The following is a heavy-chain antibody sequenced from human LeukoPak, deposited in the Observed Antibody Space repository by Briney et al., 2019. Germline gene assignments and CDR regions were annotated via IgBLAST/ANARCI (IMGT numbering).Heavy chain of an antibody. CDR2: IYWNDVK. J-gene: IGHJ4*02. Sequence: ESGPTLVKPTQTLTLTCTFSGFSLRADEVAVGWVRQSPGKALEWLALIYWNDVKRYSPSLKSRLTIAKDTSKNLVVLIMTNMDPVDTATYYCVYEKRWVKILAWGQGTPVTVSS. V-gene: IGHV2-5*01. CDR1: GFSLRADEVA. D-gene: IGHD5-24*01. CDR3: VYEKRWVKILA.